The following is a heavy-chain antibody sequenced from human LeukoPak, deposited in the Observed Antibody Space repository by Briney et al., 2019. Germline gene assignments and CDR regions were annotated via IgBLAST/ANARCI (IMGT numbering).Heavy chain of an antibody. J-gene: IGHJ5*02. V-gene: IGHV4-34*01. Sequence: PSETLSLTCAVYGGSFSGYHWSWIRQPPGKGLEWIGEINHSGSANYNPSLKSRVTISVDTSKNQFSLKLSSVTAADTAVYYCARGRGGTIFGVARYRWFDPWGQGTPVTVSS. CDR2: INHSGSA. CDR1: GGSFSGYH. CDR3: ARGRGGTIFGVARYRWFDP. D-gene: IGHD3-3*01.